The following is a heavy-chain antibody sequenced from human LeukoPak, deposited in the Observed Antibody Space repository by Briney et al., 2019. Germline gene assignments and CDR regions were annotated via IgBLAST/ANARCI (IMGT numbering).Heavy chain of an antibody. CDR2: IYPGDSDT. CDR3: ARTIAAAGTWGDY. V-gene: IGHV5-51*01. J-gene: IGHJ4*02. CDR1: GYSFTSYW. Sequence: GESLKISCKGSGYSFTSYWIGWVRQMPGKGLEWMGIIYPGDSDTGYSPSFQGQVTISADKSITTAYLQWSSLKASDTAMYYCARTIAAAGTWGDYWGQGTLVTVSS. D-gene: IGHD6-13*01.